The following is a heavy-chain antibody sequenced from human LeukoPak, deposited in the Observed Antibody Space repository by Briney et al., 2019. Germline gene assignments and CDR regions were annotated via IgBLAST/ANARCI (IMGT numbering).Heavy chain of an antibody. CDR3: ARTPIYYFDNSGYYN. CDR2: IYTSGST. D-gene: IGHD3-22*01. CDR1: GGSISSGSYY. Sequence: SQTLSLTCTVSGGSISSGSYYWSWIRQPAGKGLEWIGRIYTSGSTNYNPSLKSRVTISVDTSKNQFSLKLSSVTAADTAVYYCARTPIYYFDNSGYYNWGQGTLVTVSS. V-gene: IGHV4-61*02. J-gene: IGHJ4*02.